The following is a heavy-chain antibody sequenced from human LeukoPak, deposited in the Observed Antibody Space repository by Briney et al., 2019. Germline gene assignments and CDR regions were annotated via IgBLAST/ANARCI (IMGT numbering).Heavy chain of an antibody. Sequence: GGSLTLSCAASGVTFGDYARHWVRHAPGKGLEWVLGICWNSGSIGYADSVTGRFIITRDNAQTSPYPQMSSLRAEDPALQCCAKRGYSYGELDYWGQGTLVTVSS. V-gene: IGHV3-9*01. J-gene: IGHJ4*02. CDR2: ICWNSGSI. CDR3: AKRGYSYGELDY. D-gene: IGHD5-18*01. CDR1: GVTFGDYA.